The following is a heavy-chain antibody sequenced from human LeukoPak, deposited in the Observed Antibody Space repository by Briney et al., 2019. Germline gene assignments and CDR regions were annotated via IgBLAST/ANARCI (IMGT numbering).Heavy chain of an antibody. CDR3: ARGYCSGGSCYSSWFDP. CDR2: IYHSGST. CDR1: GGSISSSNW. J-gene: IGHJ5*02. D-gene: IGHD2-15*01. Sequence: SGTLSLTCAVSGGSISSSNWWSWVRQPPGKGLEWIGEIYHSGSTNYNPSLKSRVTISVDKSKNQFSLKLGSVTAADTAVYYCARGYCSGGSCYSSWFDPWGQGTLVTVSS. V-gene: IGHV4-4*02.